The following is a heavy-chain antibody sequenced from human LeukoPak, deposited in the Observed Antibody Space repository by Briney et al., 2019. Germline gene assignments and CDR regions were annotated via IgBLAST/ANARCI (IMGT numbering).Heavy chain of an antibody. V-gene: IGHV3-15*01. CDR2: LKSKTTGWAQ. J-gene: IGHJ4*02. Sequence: GGSLTLSCAVSEFTFSNAWMAWVRQAPGKGLEWVGRLKSKTTGWAQDYAAPVKGRFTSSRDDSKSTLYLQMDSLKTEDRAVYYCSTYLTIRGQGSPVTVSS. CDR1: EFTFSNAW. CDR3: STYLTI.